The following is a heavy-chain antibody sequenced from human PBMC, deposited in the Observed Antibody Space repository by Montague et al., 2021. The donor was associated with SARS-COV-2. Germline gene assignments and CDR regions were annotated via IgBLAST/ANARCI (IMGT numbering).Heavy chain of an antibody. J-gene: IGHJ6*02. Sequence: SETLSLTCTVSGGSISSCSHCWVWYPQLPGQRFEWNVTITCSRSSYSXXXLRGPIFIAADTSKIQFSLNLRSVTAADTAVYSCGPGRGLAVGNHSDYSYGFDAWGQGTPVTVS. CDR3: GPGRGLAVGNHSDYSYGFDA. CDR2: ITCSRSS. V-gene: IGHV4-39*07. CDR1: GGSISSCSHC. D-gene: IGHD3-10*01.